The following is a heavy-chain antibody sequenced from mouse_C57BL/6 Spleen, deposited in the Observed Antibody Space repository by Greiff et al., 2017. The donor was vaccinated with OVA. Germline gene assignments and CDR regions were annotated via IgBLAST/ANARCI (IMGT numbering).Heavy chain of an antibody. CDR3: ARLTGTQGYFDY. V-gene: IGHV3-6*01. Sequence: EVKLVESGPGLVKPSQSLSLTCSVTGYSITSGYYWNWIRQFPGNKLEWMGYISYDGSNNYNPSLKNRISITRDTSKNQFFLKLNSVTTEDTATYYCARLTGTQGYFDYWGQGTTLTVSS. CDR2: ISYDGSN. CDR1: GYSITSGYY. J-gene: IGHJ2*01. D-gene: IGHD4-1*01.